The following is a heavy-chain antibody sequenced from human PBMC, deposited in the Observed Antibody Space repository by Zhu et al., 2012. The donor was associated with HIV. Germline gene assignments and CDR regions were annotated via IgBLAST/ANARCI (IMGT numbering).Heavy chain of an antibody. V-gene: IGHV4-38-2*02. J-gene: IGHJ4*02. Sequence: QVQLQESGPGLVKASETLSLTCGVSGYSIRGGYYWGWIRQPPGKGLEWIGSIYHRGTIYYNPSLKSRVTLSMDTSKNQFSLKLSSVTAADTAVYYCSREYYGSGSYQVSYWGQGTRSSSPQ. CDR3: SREYYGSGSYQVSY. D-gene: IGHD3-10*01. CDR1: GYSIRGGYY. CDR2: IYHRGTI.